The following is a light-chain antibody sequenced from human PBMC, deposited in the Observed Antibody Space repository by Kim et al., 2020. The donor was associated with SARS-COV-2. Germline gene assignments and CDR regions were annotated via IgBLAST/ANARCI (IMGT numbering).Light chain of an antibody. J-gene: IGKJ2*02. CDR2: WAS. Sequence: ATINCKSSQSLLYSSNNQNYLAWYQQKPGQPPKLLIYWASTRESGVPDRFSGSGSGTDFTLTITSLQAEDVAVYYCQQYYSTPCTFGQGTKLEI. CDR3: QQYYSTPCT. CDR1: QSLLYSSNNQNY. V-gene: IGKV4-1*01.